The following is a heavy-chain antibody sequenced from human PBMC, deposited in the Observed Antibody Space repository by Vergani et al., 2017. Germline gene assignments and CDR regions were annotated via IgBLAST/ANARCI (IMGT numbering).Heavy chain of an antibody. V-gene: IGHV4-59*01. CDR2: IYYSGST. Sequence: QVQLQESGPGLVQPSETLSLTCTVSGGPISSYYWSWIRQPPGKGLEWIGYIYYSGSTNYNPSLKSRVTISVDTSKNQFSLKLSSVTAADTAVYYCARDGYSYGYFDYWGQGTLVTVSS. D-gene: IGHD5-18*01. CDR3: ARDGYSYGYFDY. J-gene: IGHJ4*02. CDR1: GGPISSYY.